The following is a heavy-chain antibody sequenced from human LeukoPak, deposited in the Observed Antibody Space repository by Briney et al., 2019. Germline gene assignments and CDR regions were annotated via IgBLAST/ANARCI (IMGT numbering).Heavy chain of an antibody. Sequence: KPSETLSLTCTVSGGSISNYYWSWIRQPPGKGLEWIGYIYYSGSTNYNPSLKSRVTISVDTSKNQFSLKLSSVTAADTAVYYCARDSPSNGTNHYYYYMDVWGKGTTVTVSS. CDR1: GGSISNYY. V-gene: IGHV4-59*01. CDR2: IYYSGST. D-gene: IGHD1-1*01. J-gene: IGHJ6*03. CDR3: ARDSPSNGTNHYYYYMDV.